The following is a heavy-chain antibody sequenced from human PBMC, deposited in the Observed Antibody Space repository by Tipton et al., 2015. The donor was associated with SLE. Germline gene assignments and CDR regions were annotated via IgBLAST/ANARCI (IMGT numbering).Heavy chain of an antibody. J-gene: IGHJ3*02. Sequence: TLSLTCAVYGGSFSGYYWSWIRQPPGKGLEWIGEINHSGSTNYNPSLKSRVTISVDASKNQFSLKLSSVTAADTAVYYCARGEVGAPLRSLDIWCQGKMVTVPS. V-gene: IGHV4-34*01. D-gene: IGHD1-26*01. CDR1: GGSFSGYY. CDR2: INHSGST. CDR3: ARGEVGAPLRSLDI.